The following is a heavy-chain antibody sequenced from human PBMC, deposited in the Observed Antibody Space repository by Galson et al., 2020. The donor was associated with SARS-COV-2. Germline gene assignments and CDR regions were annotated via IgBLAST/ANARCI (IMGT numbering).Heavy chain of an antibody. J-gene: IGHJ4*02. CDR2: IWYAGSKE. V-gene: IGHV3-33*01. Sequence: VETGESLRLSCAAPAFTFSSYAVHWVRQAPGQGLPWEAVIWYAGSKEYYADSVKGRFTISRDNSKNTLYLQMNSLRVEDTGVYYCVRDRMAAVRGATGYVDFWGQGTLVTVSS. CDR1: AFTFSSYA. CDR3: VRDRMAAVRGATGYVDF. D-gene: IGHD3-10*01.